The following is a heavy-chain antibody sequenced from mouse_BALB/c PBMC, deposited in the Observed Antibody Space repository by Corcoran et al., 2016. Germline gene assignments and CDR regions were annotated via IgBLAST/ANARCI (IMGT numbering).Heavy chain of an antibody. D-gene: IGHD2-4*01. Sequence: EVQLQQSGPELVKPGASVKISCKPSGYTFTEYTMHWVKQSHGKRLEWIGGINPNIGGTSYNQKFKGKATLTVDKSSSTAYMELRSLTSEDSAVYYCARERYDYSLAYWGQGTLVTVSA. J-gene: IGHJ3*01. CDR2: INPNIGGT. CDR1: GYTFTEYT. V-gene: IGHV1-18*01. CDR3: ARERYDYSLAY.